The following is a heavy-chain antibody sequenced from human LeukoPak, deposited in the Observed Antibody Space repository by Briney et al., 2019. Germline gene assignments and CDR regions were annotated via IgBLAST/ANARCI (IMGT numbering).Heavy chain of an antibody. V-gene: IGHV1-46*01. CDR3: EILRYNWNNLDP. CDR1: GYIFTSYY. Sequence: ASVKVSCKASGYIFTSYYMHWVRQAPGQGLEWMGIINPSGGSTGHAQKFQGRVTMTRDTSTSTVYMELSSLRSEDTAVYYCEILRYNWNNLDPWGREPWSPSPQ. D-gene: IGHD1-1*01. J-gene: IGHJ5*02. CDR2: INPSGGST.